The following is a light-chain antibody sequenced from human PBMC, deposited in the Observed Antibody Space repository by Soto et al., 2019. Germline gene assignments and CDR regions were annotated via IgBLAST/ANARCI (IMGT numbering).Light chain of an antibody. J-gene: IGKJ1*01. Sequence: EILMTQSPATLSVSPGERVTLSCRASQNIHNHMSWFLQKPGQAPRLLMYDAILRAAGIPARFSGSGSGTDFTLTIPRLEPEDFAVYYCLQYGSSVWTFGQGTKVDNK. CDR3: LQYGSSVWT. CDR1: QNIHNH. V-gene: IGKV3-15*01. CDR2: DAI.